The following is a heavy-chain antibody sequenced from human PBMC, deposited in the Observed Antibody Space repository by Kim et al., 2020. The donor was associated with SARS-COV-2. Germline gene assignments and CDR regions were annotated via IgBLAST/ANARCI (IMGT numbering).Heavy chain of an antibody. CDR2: IDTNTGDP. D-gene: IGHD3-22*01. V-gene: IGHV7-4-1*02. CDR1: GYIFTSYS. J-gene: IGHJ4*02. CDR3: ARVAYSADSSGLRGQFDN. Sequence: ASVKVSCKASGYIFTSYSVNWVRQAPGQGLEWMGWIDTNTGDPTYAQAFTGRYVFSFDIAVRTVYLQINNLKAEDTAVYYCARVAYSADSSGLRGQFDNWGQGTLVTVSS.